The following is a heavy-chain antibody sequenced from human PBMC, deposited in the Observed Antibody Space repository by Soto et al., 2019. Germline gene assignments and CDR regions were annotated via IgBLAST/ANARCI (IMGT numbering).Heavy chain of an antibody. J-gene: IGHJ3*02. CDR2: IYYSGST. Sequence: QVQLQESGPGLVKPSETLSLTCTVSGGSISSYYWSWIRQPPGKGLECIGYIYYSGSTNYNPSLKSRVTISVDTSKNQFSLKLSSVTAADTAVYYCARLGDYIWGSYRYFPAFDIWGQGTMVTVSS. CDR3: ARLGDYIWGSYRYFPAFDI. V-gene: IGHV4-59*08. CDR1: GGSISSYY. D-gene: IGHD3-16*02.